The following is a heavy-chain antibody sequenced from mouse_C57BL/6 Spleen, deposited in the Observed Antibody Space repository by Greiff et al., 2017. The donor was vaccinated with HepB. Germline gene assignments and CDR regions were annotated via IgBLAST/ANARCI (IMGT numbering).Heavy chain of an antibody. J-gene: IGHJ4*01. D-gene: IGHD2-4*01. CDR1: GYTFTSYG. Sequence: QVQLQQSGAELARPGASVKLSCKASGYTFTSYGISWVKQRTGQGLEWIGEIYPRSGNTYYNEKFKGKATLTAEKSSSTAYMELRSLTSEDSAVYFCAEGDYDGFYYAMDYWGQGTSVTVSS. CDR3: AEGDYDGFYYAMDY. V-gene: IGHV1-81*01. CDR2: IYPRSGNT.